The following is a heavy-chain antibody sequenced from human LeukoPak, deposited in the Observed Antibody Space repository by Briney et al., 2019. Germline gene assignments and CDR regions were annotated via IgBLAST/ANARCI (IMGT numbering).Heavy chain of an antibody. CDR1: GDSISSYY. D-gene: IGHD5-12*01. V-gene: IGHV4-4*07. J-gene: IGHJ5*02. CDR3: ARDSGYELT. Sequence: WETLSLTCIVSGDSISSYYWSWIRQPAGKGLEWIGRMYTSGSTNYNPSLKSRVTMSVDTSKNQFSLKVRSVTAADTAVYYCARDSGYELTWGRGTLVTVSS. CDR2: MYTSGST.